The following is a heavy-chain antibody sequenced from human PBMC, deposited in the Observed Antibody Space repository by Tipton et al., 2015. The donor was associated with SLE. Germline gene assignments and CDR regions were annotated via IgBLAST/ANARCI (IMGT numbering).Heavy chain of an antibody. Sequence: SLRLSCAASGFTFSSYAMSWVRQAPGKGLEWVSAISGSGGSTYYADSVKGRFTISRDNSKNTLYLQMNSLRAEDTAVYYCARGQYYDFWSGPKGDGAFDIWGQGTMVSVSS. J-gene: IGHJ3*02. CDR3: ARGQYYDFWSGPKGDGAFDI. V-gene: IGHV3-23*01. D-gene: IGHD3-3*01. CDR1: GFTFSSYA. CDR2: ISGSGGST.